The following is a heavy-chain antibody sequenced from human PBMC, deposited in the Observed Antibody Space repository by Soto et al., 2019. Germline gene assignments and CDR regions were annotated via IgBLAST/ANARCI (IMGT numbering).Heavy chain of an antibody. CDR3: AKDPSYGSGSYYYYYYGMDV. CDR1: GFTFSSYA. V-gene: IGHV3-23*01. CDR2: ISGSGGST. D-gene: IGHD3-10*01. J-gene: IGHJ6*02. Sequence: EVQVLESGGGLVQPGGSLRLSCAASGFTFSSYAMSWVRQAPGKGLEWVSAISGSGGSTYHADSVRGRFTISRDNSKNPLYMQMNSLRAEDTAVYYCAKDPSYGSGSYYYYYYGMDVWGQGTTVTVSS.